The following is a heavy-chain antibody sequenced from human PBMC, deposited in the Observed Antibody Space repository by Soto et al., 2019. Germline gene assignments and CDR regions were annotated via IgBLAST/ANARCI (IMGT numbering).Heavy chain of an antibody. D-gene: IGHD6-13*01. V-gene: IGHV4-4*02. J-gene: IGHJ4*02. CDR2: VYRTGST. CDR3: ARARATIAAAAIFDC. Sequence: QVQLQESGPGLVKPSGTLSLTCAVSGGSISTSNWWSWVRQPPGKGLEWIGEVYRTGSTNYNPSLERRLTIPVDKPKNQFSLKLTSVPAAETAVYYCARARATIAAAAIFDCWGQGTLVTVSS. CDR1: GGSISTSNW.